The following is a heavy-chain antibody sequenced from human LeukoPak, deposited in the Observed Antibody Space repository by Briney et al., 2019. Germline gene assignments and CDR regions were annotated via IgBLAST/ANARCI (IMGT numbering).Heavy chain of an antibody. CDR3: ARHQGGYYGYDAFDI. CDR1: GGSFSGYY. J-gene: IGHJ3*02. Sequence: SETLSLTCAVYGGSFSGYYWSWIRQPPGKGLEWIGEINHSGSTNYNPSLKSRVTISVDTSKNQFSLKLSSVTAADTAVYYCARHQGGYYGYDAFDIWGQGTMVTVSS. CDR2: INHSGST. V-gene: IGHV4-34*01. D-gene: IGHD3-10*01.